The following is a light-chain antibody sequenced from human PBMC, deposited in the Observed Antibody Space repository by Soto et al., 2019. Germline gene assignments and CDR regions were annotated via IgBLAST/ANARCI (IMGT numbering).Light chain of an antibody. CDR3: SSYTSTSTIFV. V-gene: IGLV2-14*01. CDR1: SSDVGGYNY. Sequence: QPVLTQPASVSGSPGQSITISCTGTSSDVGGYNYVSWYQQHPGKAPKLMIYEVSNRPSGVSNRFSGSKSGNTASLTISGLQAEDEADYYCSSYTSTSTIFVFGTGTKVTLL. CDR2: EVS. J-gene: IGLJ1*01.